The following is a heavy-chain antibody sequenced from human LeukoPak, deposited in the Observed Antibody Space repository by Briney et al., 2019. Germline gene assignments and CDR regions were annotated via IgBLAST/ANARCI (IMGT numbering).Heavy chain of an antibody. D-gene: IGHD3-10*01. CDR3: AKVHYGSGIGAFDI. J-gene: IGHJ3*02. V-gene: IGHV3-23*01. Sequence: PGGSLRLSCAASGFTFSSYAMSWVRQAPGKGLEGVSGLSGSGGSTYYADSVKGRFTSSRDNTKNTLYLQMSSLRAEDTAVYYCAKVHYGSGIGAFDIWGQGTMVTVSS. CDR2: LSGSGGST. CDR1: GFTFSSYA.